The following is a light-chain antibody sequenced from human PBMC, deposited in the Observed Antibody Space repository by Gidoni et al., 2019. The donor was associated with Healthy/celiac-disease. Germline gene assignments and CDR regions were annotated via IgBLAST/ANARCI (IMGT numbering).Light chain of an antibody. CDR3: MQALQTPRT. CDR1: QSLLHSNGYNY. V-gene: IGKV2-28*01. CDR2: LGS. J-gene: IGKJ3*01. Sequence: DIVMTQLPLSLPVTPGEPASISCRSSQSLLHSNGYNYLDWYLQKPGQSPQLLSYLGSNRASGVPDRFSGSGSGTDFTLKISKVEAEDVGVYYCMQALQTPRTFGPGTKVDIK.